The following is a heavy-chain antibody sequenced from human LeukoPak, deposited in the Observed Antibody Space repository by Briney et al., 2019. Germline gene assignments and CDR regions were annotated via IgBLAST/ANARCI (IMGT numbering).Heavy chain of an antibody. Sequence: PSETLSLTCAVSGGSISSSHWSWIRQPPGRGLEWIGYIYYSGSTFYNPSLKSRVTISVDTSKNQFSLRLSSVTAADTALYYCARDRGSPYYYDYWGQGTLVTVSS. CDR3: ARDRGSPYYYDY. CDR2: IYYSGST. CDR1: GGSISSSH. J-gene: IGHJ4*02. V-gene: IGHV4-59*12. D-gene: IGHD3-16*01.